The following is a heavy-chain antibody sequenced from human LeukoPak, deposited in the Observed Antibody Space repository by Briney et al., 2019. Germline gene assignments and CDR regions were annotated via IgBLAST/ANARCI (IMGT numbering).Heavy chain of an antibody. CDR3: ARSGYSSGWYRYY. V-gene: IGHV1-2*02. J-gene: IGHJ4*02. Sequence: ASVKVSCKASGYTFTGYYMHWVRQAPGQGLEWMGWINPNSGGTNYAQKFQGRVTMTRDTSISTAYMELSRLRSDDTAVYYCARSGYSSGWYRYYWGQGTLVTVSS. CDR2: INPNSGGT. D-gene: IGHD6-19*01. CDR1: GYTFTGYY.